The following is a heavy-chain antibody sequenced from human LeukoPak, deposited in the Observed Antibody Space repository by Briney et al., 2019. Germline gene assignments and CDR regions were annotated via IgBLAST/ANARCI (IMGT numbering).Heavy chain of an antibody. D-gene: IGHD6-13*01. CDR1: GYTFTSYG. V-gene: IGHV1-18*01. CDR2: ISTYNGNT. CDR3: ARAPGIAAAATRSVFDY. Sequence: ASVKVSCKASGYTFTSYGISWVRQAPGQGLEWMGWISTYNGNTNYAQNLQDRVIMTTDTSTKTAYMELRSLRSDDTAVYYCARAPGIAAAATRSVFDYWGQGTLVTVSS. J-gene: IGHJ4*02.